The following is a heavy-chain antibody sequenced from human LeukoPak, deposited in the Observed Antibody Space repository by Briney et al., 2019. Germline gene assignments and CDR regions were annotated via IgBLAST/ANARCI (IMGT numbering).Heavy chain of an antibody. D-gene: IGHD6-19*01. CDR3: ATSYSSGWHFTFDY. CDR2: INPNSGGT. V-gene: IGHV1-2*02. Sequence: APVKVSCKASGYTFTGYYMHWVRQAPGQGLEWMGWINPNSGGTNYAQKFQGRVTMTRDTSISTAYMELSRLRSDDTAVYYCATSYSSGWHFTFDYWGQGTLVTVSS. CDR1: GYTFTGYY. J-gene: IGHJ4*02.